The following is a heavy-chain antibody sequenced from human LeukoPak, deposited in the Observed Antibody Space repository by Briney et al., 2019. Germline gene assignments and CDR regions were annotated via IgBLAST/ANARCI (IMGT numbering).Heavy chain of an antibody. D-gene: IGHD2-2*01. Sequence: SETLSLTCTVSGGSISSSSYYWGWIRQPPGKGLEWIGSIYYSGSTYYNPSLKSRVAISVDTSKNQFSLKLSSVTAADTAVYYCAGRYCSSTSCLGWFDPWGQGTLVTVSS. V-gene: IGHV4-39*01. CDR1: GGSISSSSYY. CDR3: AGRYCSSTSCLGWFDP. CDR2: IYYSGST. J-gene: IGHJ5*02.